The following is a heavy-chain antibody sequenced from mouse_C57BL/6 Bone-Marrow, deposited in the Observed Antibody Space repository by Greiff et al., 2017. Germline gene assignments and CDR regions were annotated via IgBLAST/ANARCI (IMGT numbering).Heavy chain of an antibody. J-gene: IGHJ4*01. V-gene: IGHV1-26*01. Sequence: EVQLQQSGPELVKPGASVKISCKASGYTFTDYYMNWVKQSHGKSLEWIGDINPNNGGTSYNQKFKGKATLTVDKSSSTAYMELRSLTSEDSAVYYCARSITTRGYAMDYWGQGTSVTVSS. D-gene: IGHD1-1*01. CDR3: ARSITTRGYAMDY. CDR2: INPNNGGT. CDR1: GYTFTDYY.